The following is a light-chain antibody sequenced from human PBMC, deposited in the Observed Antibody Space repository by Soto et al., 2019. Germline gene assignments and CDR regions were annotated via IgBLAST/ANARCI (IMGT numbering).Light chain of an antibody. J-gene: IGKJ1*01. CDR3: QQYHRYST. CDR1: QSINAW. V-gene: IGKV1-5*01. CDR2: DVS. Sequence: DIQMTQSPPTLSASVGDRVTITFRASQSINAWLAWYQQNPGKAPKLLIYDVSTLDSGVPSRFSGSASGTAFTLTIRYLESDDFATYYCQQYHRYSTFGQGTKVDI.